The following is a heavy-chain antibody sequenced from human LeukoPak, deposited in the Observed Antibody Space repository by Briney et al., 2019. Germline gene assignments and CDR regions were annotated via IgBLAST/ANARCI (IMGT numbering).Heavy chain of an antibody. J-gene: IGHJ3*02. CDR3: AKENGYNYGSGGAFDI. D-gene: IGHD5-18*01. Sequence: GGSLRLSCAASGFTFSSYAMSWVRQASGKGLEWVSAISGSGGSTYYADSVKGRFTISRDKTKNTLFLQVNSLRTEDTAVYYCAKENGYNYGSGGAFDIWGQGTMVTVSS. V-gene: IGHV3-23*01. CDR2: ISGSGGST. CDR1: GFTFSSYA.